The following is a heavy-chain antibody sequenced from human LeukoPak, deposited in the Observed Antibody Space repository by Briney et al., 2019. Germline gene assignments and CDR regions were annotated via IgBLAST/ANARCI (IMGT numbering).Heavy chain of an antibody. Sequence: GGSLRLSCAASGFTFSSYWMSWVRQAPGKGLEWVAFIRYDGSNKYYADSVKGRFTISRDNSKNTLYLQMNSLRAEDTAVYYCATPVMTYYYDSSGWGQVTLVTVSS. D-gene: IGHD3-22*01. J-gene: IGHJ4*02. CDR2: IRYDGSNK. CDR3: ATPVMTYYYDSSG. V-gene: IGHV3-30*02. CDR1: GFTFSSYW.